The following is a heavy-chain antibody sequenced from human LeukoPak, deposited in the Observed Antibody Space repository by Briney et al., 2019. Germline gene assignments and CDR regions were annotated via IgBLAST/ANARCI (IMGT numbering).Heavy chain of an antibody. CDR1: GFTFSGYS. V-gene: IGHV3-21*01. CDR3: ARDPWGSSSY. Sequence: GGSLRLSCASSGFTFSGYSMNWVREAPGKGLEWVSSISSSSIYIYYADSVKGRFTISRDNAKNSLYLQMNSLRAEDTAVYYCARDPWGSSSYWGQGILVTISS. D-gene: IGHD6-6*01. CDR2: ISSSSIYI. J-gene: IGHJ4*02.